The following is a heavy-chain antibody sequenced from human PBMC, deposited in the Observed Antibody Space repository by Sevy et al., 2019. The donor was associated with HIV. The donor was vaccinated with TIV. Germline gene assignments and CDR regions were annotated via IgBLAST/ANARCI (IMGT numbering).Heavy chain of an antibody. V-gene: IGHV1-2*02. J-gene: IGHJ4*02. Sequence: ASVNVSCKASGYTFTGYYMHWVRQAPGQGLEWMGWINPNSGGTNYAQKFQGRVTMTRDTSISTAYMELSRLRSDDTAVYYCARVGYLFGVYDSRHPFDYWGQGTLVTVSS. CDR3: ARVGYLFGVYDSRHPFDY. D-gene: IGHD3-22*01. CDR2: INPNSGGT. CDR1: GYTFTGYY.